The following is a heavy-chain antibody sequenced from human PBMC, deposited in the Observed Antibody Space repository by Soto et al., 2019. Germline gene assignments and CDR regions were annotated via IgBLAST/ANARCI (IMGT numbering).Heavy chain of an antibody. CDR1: GGSISSSSW. CDR3: ARSNGSGSYIEYFDY. Sequence: SETLSLTCAVSGGSISSSSWWRLVPQPPGKGQEWTGEIYHSGSTNYNPSLKRRVTISVDKSKNQFSLKLSSVTAADTAVYYCARSNGSGSYIEYFDYWGQGTLVTVS. D-gene: IGHD3-10*01. J-gene: IGHJ4*02. CDR2: IYHSGST. V-gene: IGHV4-4*02.